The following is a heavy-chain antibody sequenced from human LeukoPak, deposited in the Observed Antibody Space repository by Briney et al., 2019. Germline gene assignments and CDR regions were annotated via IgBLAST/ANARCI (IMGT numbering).Heavy chain of an antibody. J-gene: IGHJ5*02. Sequence: SETLSLTCTVSGDSISSYYWSWIRQPPGKGLEWIGYIYYSGSTNYNPSLKSRVTISVDTSKNQFSLDLSSVTAADTDVYYCARGLGSSSFNWFDPWGQGTLVTVSS. D-gene: IGHD6-6*01. CDR3: ARGLGSSSFNWFDP. CDR1: GDSISSYY. V-gene: IGHV4-59*01. CDR2: IYYSGST.